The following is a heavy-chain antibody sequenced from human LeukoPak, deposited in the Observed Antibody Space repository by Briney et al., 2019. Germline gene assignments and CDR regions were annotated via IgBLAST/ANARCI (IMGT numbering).Heavy chain of an antibody. Sequence: GGSLRLSCAASGFTFSSYSMNWVRQAPGKGLEWVSSISSSSSYIYYADSVKGRFTISRDNAKNTLYLRMNSLRAEDTAIYYCASRISSGNYFFDYWGQGTLVTVSS. V-gene: IGHV3-21*01. CDR1: GFTFSSYS. D-gene: IGHD1-26*01. J-gene: IGHJ4*02. CDR3: ASRISSGNYFFDY. CDR2: ISSSSSYI.